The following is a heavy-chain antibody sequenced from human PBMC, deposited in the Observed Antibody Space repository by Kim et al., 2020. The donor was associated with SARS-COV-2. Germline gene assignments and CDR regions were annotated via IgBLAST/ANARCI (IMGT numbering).Heavy chain of an antibody. D-gene: IGHD6-13*01. CDR1: GFTFSSYW. J-gene: IGHJ6*02. Sequence: GGSLRLSCAASGFTFSSYWMSWVRQAPGKGLEWVANIKQDGSEKYYVDSVKGRFTISRDNAKNSLYLQMNSLRAEDTAVYYCARDKYSSSLVPGWYYYGMDVWGQGTTVTVSS. V-gene: IGHV3-7*03. CDR3: ARDKYSSSLVPGWYYYGMDV. CDR2: IKQDGSEK.